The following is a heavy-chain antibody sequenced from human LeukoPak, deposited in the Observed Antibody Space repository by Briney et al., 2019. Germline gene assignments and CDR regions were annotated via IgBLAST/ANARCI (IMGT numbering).Heavy chain of an antibody. V-gene: IGHV1-2*04. D-gene: IGHD6-13*01. CDR1: GYTFTGYY. CDR3: ARGTLAAAGLPDY. J-gene: IGHJ4*02. CDR2: INPNSGGT. Sequence: GASVKVSCKASGYTFTGYYMHWVRQAPGQGLEWMGWINPNSGGTNYAQKFQGWVTMTRNTSISTAYMELSSLRSEDTAVYYCARGTLAAAGLPDYWGQGTLVTVSS.